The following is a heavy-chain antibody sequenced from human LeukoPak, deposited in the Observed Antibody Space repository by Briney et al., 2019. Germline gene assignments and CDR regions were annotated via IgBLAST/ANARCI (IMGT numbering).Heavy chain of an antibody. J-gene: IGHJ6*02. V-gene: IGHV4-31*03. CDR1: GGSISSGGYY. Sequence: PSETLSLTCTVSGGSISSGGYYWSWIRQHPGKGLEWIGYIYYSGSTYYNPSLKSRVTISVDTSKNQFSLKLSSATAADTAVYYCARDGRIRNRWEIFWSSRDYYYGMDVWGQGTTVTVSS. D-gene: IGHD3-3*01. CDR2: IYYSGST. CDR3: ARDGRIRNRWEIFWSSRDYYYGMDV.